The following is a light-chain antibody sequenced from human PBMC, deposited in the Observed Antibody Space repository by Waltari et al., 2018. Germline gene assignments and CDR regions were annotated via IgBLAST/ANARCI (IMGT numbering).Light chain of an antibody. CDR3: CSHAGSRTLV. CDR1: SSDVGSYNL. Sequence: QSALTHPASVSGSPGQSFTISCPGTSSDVGSYNLVSWYQHHPGKAPKVMIYEVSKRPSGVSNRFSGSKSGNTASLTISGLQAEDEADYYCCSHAGSRTLVFGGGTKLTVL. V-gene: IGLV2-23*02. CDR2: EVS. J-gene: IGLJ2*01.